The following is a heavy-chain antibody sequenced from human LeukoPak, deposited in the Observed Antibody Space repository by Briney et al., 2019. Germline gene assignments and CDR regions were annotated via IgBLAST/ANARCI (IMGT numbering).Heavy chain of an antibody. Sequence: SETLSLTCTVSGGSISSGDYYWSWIRQPPGKGLEWIGYIYYSGSTYYNPSHKSRATISVDTSKNQFSLKLSSVTAADTAVYHCARARGYGDFDFWGQGTLVTVSS. CDR1: GGSISSGDYY. CDR3: ARARGYGDFDF. J-gene: IGHJ4*02. CDR2: IYYSGST. V-gene: IGHV4-30-4*01. D-gene: IGHD4-17*01.